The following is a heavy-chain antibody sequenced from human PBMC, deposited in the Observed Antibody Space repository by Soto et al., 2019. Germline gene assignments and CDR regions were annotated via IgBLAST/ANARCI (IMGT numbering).Heavy chain of an antibody. CDR2: ISGSGGST. J-gene: IGHJ3*02. D-gene: IGHD3-10*01. CDR1: GFTFSSYT. CDR3: AKDQWTYYYVSGSYYPFDI. V-gene: IGHV3-23*01. Sequence: GGSLRLSCAASGFTFSSYTMSWVRQAPGKGLEWVSAISGSGGSTYYADSVKGRFTISRDNSKNTLYLQMNSLRAEDTAVYYCAKDQWTYYYVSGSYYPFDIWGQGTMVTVSS.